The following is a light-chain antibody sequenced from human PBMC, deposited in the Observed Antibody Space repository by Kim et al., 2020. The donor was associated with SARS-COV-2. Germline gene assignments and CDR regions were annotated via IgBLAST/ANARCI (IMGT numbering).Light chain of an antibody. J-gene: IGLJ2*01. V-gene: IGLV2-14*03. CDR3: LSLTNSDTRV. CDR1: TGDVVDNY. CDR2: DNT. Sequence: PGPSITFSCTGTTGDVVDNYVSWYLQHPGKAPKLIIFDNTARPSGVSNRFSASKSGHTASLTISGLQAEDEADYYCLSLTNSDTRVFGGGTKVTVL.